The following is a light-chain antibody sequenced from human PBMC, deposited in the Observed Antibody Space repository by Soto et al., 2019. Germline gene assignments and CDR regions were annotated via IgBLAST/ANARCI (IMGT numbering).Light chain of an antibody. J-gene: IGKJ4*01. CDR2: GAS. Sequence: EILLTQSPGTLSLSLGERATLSCRASQSVSSSYLAWYQQKPGQAPRLLIYGASSRATGIPDKFSGSGSGTDFTLTISRLEPEDFAVYYCQQYGSSPLTFGGGTKVEIK. CDR3: QQYGSSPLT. V-gene: IGKV3-20*01. CDR1: QSVSSSY.